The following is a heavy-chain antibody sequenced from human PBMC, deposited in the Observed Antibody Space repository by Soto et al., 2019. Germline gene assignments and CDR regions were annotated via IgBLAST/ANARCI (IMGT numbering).Heavy chain of an antibody. CDR2: ISGTGGST. CDR3: AKGSRSTSWLVRDYYSGMDV. CDR1: GFTFTNYA. J-gene: IGHJ6*02. Sequence: WGSLRLSCAASGFTFTNYAMKWVRQAPGKGLELVSAISGTGGSTYHADSVEGRFTISRDNSKNMLYLQMNSLRAEDTAVYYCAKGSRSTSWLVRDYYSGMDVWGQGTTVTVSS. D-gene: IGHD2-2*01. V-gene: IGHV3-23*01.